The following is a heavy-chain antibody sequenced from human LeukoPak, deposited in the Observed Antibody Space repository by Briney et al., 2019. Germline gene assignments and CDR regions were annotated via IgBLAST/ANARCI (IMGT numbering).Heavy chain of an antibody. V-gene: IGHV4-61*02. CDR1: GGSISSGSYY. D-gene: IGHD6-13*01. J-gene: IGHJ6*03. CDR3: ARGAAAGPPYYYYYMDI. Sequence: TSETLSLTCTASGGSISSGSYYWSWIRQPAGQGLEWIGRIYTSGSTNYNPSLKSRVTISVDTSKNQFSLKLSSVTAADTAVYYCARGAAAGPPYYYYYMDIWGKGTTVTVSS. CDR2: IYTSGST.